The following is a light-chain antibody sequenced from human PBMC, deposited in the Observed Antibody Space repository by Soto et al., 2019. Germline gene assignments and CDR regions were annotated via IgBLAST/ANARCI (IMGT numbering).Light chain of an antibody. CDR1: SSDIGDYTY. CDR2: DVS. J-gene: IGLJ1*01. V-gene: IGLV2-11*01. CDR3: CSFAGPQSFEV. Sequence: QSALTQPRSVSGSPGQSVTISCTGTSSDIGDYTYVSWYQQHPGKAPKVIIYDVSERPSGVPDRFSGSKSGNTASLTISGLQPEDEADYYCCSFAGPQSFEVFGEGTKLTVL.